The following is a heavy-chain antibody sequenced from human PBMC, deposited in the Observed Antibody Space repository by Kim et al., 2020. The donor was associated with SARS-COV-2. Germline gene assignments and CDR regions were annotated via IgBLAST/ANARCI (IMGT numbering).Heavy chain of an antibody. J-gene: IGHJ6*02. CDR3: ARDRGSLSGMDV. Sequence: SVKVSCKASGGTFSQYGISWVRQAPGQALEWMGTIIPIFGTTHYAPKFQGRVTITADEFTNTANMELTSLTSGDTAVYYCARDRGSLSGMDVWGQGTTVTVTS. D-gene: IGHD2-15*01. CDR1: GGTFSQYG. V-gene: IGHV1-69*13. CDR2: IIPIFGTT.